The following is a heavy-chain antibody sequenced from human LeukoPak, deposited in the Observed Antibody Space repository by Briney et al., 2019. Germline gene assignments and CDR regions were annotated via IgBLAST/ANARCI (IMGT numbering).Heavy chain of an antibody. CDR3: AREGHRSSSWYRSHWFDP. CDR2: INHSGST. CDR1: GGSFSGYY. Sequence: SETLSLTCAVYGGSFSGYYWSWIRQPPGKGLEWIGEINHSGSTNYNPSLKSRVTISVDTSKNQFSLKLSSVTAADTAVYYCAREGHRSSSWYRSHWFDPWGQGTLVTVSS. J-gene: IGHJ5*02. V-gene: IGHV4-34*01. D-gene: IGHD6-13*01.